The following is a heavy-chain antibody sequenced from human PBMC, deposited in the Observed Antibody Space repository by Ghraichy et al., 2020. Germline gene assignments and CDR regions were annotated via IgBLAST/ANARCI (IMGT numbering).Heavy chain of an antibody. J-gene: IGHJ4*02. V-gene: IGHV3-7*01. CDR1: GFTFRIYW. CDR3: ARAEAVADF. Sequence: GGSLRLSCAASGFTFRIYWMSWVRQAPGRGLEWVANIKQDGSERNYVDSVKGRFTISRDNAKNSLYLQMDSLRAEDTAVYYCARAEAVADFWGQGTLVTVSS. CDR2: IKQDGSER. D-gene: IGHD6-19*01.